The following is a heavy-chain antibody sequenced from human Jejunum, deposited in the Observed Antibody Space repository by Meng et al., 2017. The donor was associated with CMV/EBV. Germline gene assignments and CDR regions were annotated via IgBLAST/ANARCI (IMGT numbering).Heavy chain of an antibody. D-gene: IGHD1-26*01. CDR2: ISGGGVPK. J-gene: IGHJ4*02. V-gene: IGHV3-48*03. CDR1: GFTFSGYN. CDR3: ARGRSLYFFDF. Sequence: CAASGFTFSGYNMNWFRQAPGMGLEWVAYISGGGVPKFYADSVKGRFAISRDNAKNSLFLQLDNVRAEDTAVYYCARGRSLYFFDFWGQGTLVTVSS.